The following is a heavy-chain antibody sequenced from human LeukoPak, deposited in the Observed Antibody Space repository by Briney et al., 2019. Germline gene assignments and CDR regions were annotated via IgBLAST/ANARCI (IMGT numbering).Heavy chain of an antibody. D-gene: IGHD6-25*01. CDR1: GFTFSNAW. V-gene: IGHV3-15*01. Sequence: GGCLRLSCAASGFTFSNAWMSWVRPAPGKGLEWVGRIKSKTDGGTTDYAAPVKGRFTISRDDSKNTLYLQMNSLKTEDTAVYYCTTAWSSAASYYYGMDVWGQGTTVTVSS. CDR2: IKSKTDGGTT. CDR3: TTAWSSAASYYYGMDV. J-gene: IGHJ6*02.